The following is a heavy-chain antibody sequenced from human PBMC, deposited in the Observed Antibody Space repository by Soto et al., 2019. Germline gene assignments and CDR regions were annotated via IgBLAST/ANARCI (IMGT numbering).Heavy chain of an antibody. J-gene: IGHJ4*02. CDR1: GGSISSSSYY. D-gene: IGHD3-16*02. Sequence: SETLSLTCTVSGGSISSSSYYWGWIRQPPGKGLEWIGSIYYSGSTYYNPSLKSRVTISVDTSKNQFSLKLSSVTAADTAVYYCASSYYVWGSYRNFDYWGQGTLVT. CDR3: ASSYYVWGSYRNFDY. CDR2: IYYSGST. V-gene: IGHV4-39*01.